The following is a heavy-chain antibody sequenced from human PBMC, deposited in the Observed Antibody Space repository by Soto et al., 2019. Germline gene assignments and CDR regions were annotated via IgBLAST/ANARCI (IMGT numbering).Heavy chain of an antibody. CDR2: IYYSGST. J-gene: IGHJ4*02. Sequence: SETLSLTCTVSGGSISSYYWSWIRQPPGKGLEWIGYIYYSGSTNYNPSLKSRVTISVDTSKNQFSLKLSSVTAADTAVYYCARGATVTYFDYWGQGTLVTSPQ. CDR1: GGSISSYY. V-gene: IGHV4-59*01. CDR3: ARGATVTYFDY. D-gene: IGHD4-17*01.